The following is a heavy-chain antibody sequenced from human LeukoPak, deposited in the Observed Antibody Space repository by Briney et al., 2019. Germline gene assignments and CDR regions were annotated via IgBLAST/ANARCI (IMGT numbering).Heavy chain of an antibody. D-gene: IGHD3-22*01. Sequence: PSETLSLTCTVSGGSISGYYWSWIRQPPRKGLEWIEYIYYSGSTNYNPSLKSRVTISVDTSKNQFSLKLSSVTAADTAVYYCARVVILGGYNWFDPWGQGTLVTVSS. CDR3: ARVVILGGYNWFDP. J-gene: IGHJ5*02. CDR2: IYYSGST. CDR1: GGSISGYY. V-gene: IGHV4-59*01.